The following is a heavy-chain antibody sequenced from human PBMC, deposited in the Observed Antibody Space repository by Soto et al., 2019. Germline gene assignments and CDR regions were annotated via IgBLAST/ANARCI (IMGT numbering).Heavy chain of an antibody. Sequence: QVQLQQWGAGLLKPSETLSLTCAVYGGSFSGYYWSWIRQPPGKGLEWIGEINHSGSTNYNPSLKSRVTISVDTSKNQFSLKLISVTAADTAVYYCARGLTGTNPMDYWGQGTLVTVFS. V-gene: IGHV4-34*01. D-gene: IGHD1-7*01. CDR3: ARGLTGTNPMDY. CDR1: GGSFSGYY. J-gene: IGHJ4*01. CDR2: INHSGST.